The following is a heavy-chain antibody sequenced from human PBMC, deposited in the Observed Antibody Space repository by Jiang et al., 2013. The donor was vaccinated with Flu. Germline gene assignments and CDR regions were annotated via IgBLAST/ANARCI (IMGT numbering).Heavy chain of an antibody. CDR3: ARMRYYYDSSGPQRVLDH. CDR2: IDWDDDK. V-gene: IGHV2-70*01. D-gene: IGHD3-22*01. Sequence: TLTSTFSGFSLSTSEMCVNWIRQPPGKALEWLALIDWDDDKHYNTSLKTRLTISKDTSKNQVILTMTNMDPVDTATYYCARMRYYYDSSGPQRVLDHWGQGTLITVSS. J-gene: IGHJ4*02. CDR1: GFSLSTSEMC.